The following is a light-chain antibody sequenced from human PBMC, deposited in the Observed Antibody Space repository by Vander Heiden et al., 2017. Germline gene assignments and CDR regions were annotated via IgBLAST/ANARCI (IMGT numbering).Light chain of an antibody. V-gene: IGLV2-23*02. CDR1: TNDVGNYNL. CDR2: EVY. CDR3: CSFAGNNMVL. Sequence: QSALTQPASVSGSPGQSITISCTGTTNDVGNYNLVSWHQQHPGKVPKLIIHEVYKRPSGVSTRFSGSKSGNTATMTIAGLQPEDEADYYCCSFAGNNMVLFGAGTKLT. J-gene: IGLJ2*01.